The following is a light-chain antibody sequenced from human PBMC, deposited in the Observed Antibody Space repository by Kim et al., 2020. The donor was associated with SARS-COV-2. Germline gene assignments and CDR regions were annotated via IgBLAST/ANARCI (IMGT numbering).Light chain of an antibody. J-gene: IGLJ2*01. Sequence: SVTHSCTGTNSDVGGYNYVSWYQQHPGKAPKLMIYEVSRRPSGVPDRFSGSKSGSTASLTVSGLQAEDEADYYCSSYAGSNNLVFGGGTQLTVL. CDR1: NSDVGGYNY. V-gene: IGLV2-8*01. CDR2: EVS. CDR3: SSYAGSNNLV.